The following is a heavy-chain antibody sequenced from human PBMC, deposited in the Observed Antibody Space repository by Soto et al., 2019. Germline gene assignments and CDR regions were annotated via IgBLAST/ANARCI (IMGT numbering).Heavy chain of an antibody. CDR1: GYSISKGYF. CDR2: WYRSGVT. D-gene: IGHD3-22*01. Sequence: SETLSLTCRVSGYSISKGYFWGWIRQPPGKGLEWIDSWYRSGVTYYNPSLNGRVTMSVDTSKNQFSLQLSSVTAADMAVYYCARIAYFDSTGYYYYFDYWGQGALVTVSS. J-gene: IGHJ4*02. V-gene: IGHV4-38-2*01. CDR3: ARIAYFDSTGYYYYFDY.